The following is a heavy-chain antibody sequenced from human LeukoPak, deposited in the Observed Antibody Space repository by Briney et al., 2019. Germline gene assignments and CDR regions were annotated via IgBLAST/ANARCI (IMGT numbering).Heavy chain of an antibody. V-gene: IGHV1-69*04. D-gene: IGHD2-2*01. CDR1: GGTFSSFG. J-gene: IGHJ6*02. Sequence: SVKVSCEAAGGTFSSFGISWVRQAPGQGLEWMGRIIPILAIASYAQKFQGRVTITADKSTSTAYMELSSLRSEDTAVYYCARDLGYCSSASCLSYGMDAWGQGTTVTVSS. CDR2: IIPILAIA. CDR3: ARDLGYCSSASCLSYGMDA.